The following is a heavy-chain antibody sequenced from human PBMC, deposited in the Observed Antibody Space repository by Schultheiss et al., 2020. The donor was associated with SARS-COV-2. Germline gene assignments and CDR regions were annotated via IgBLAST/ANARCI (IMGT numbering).Heavy chain of an antibody. J-gene: IGHJ4*02. Sequence: GSLRLSCAVSGGSISSSNWWSWVRQPPGKGLEWIGEIYHSGSTNYNPSLKSRVTISVDKSKNQFSLKLSSVTAADTAVYYCAKRIVGATFDYWGQGTLVTVSS. V-gene: IGHV4-4*02. CDR2: IYHSGST. CDR1: GGSISSSNW. D-gene: IGHD1-26*01. CDR3: AKRIVGATFDY.